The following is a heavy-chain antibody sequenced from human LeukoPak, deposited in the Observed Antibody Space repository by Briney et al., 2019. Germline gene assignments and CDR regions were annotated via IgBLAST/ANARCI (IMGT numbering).Heavy chain of an antibody. Sequence: PSETLSLTCTVSGGSISSYYWSWIRQPPGKGLEWIGYIYYGGSTNYNPSLKSRVTISVDTSKNQFSLKLSSVTAADTAVYYCARHYYDSSGYYLAFDYWGQGTLVTVSS. D-gene: IGHD3-22*01. CDR2: IYYGGST. CDR1: GGSISSYY. CDR3: ARHYYDSSGYYLAFDY. V-gene: IGHV4-59*01. J-gene: IGHJ4*02.